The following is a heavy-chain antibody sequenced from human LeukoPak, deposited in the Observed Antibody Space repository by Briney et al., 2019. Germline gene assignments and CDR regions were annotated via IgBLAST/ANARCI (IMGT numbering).Heavy chain of an antibody. CDR3: AREGGESDDSIAAAGTDPLFDY. CDR1: GFTFSDYY. J-gene: IGHJ4*02. CDR2: ISSSSSYT. D-gene: IGHD6-13*01. Sequence: VGSLRLSSAASGFTFSDYYMSWIRQAPGGGLEWASYISSSSSYTNYADSVKGRFTISRDNAKNSLNLQMNSLRAKDTAVYYCAREGGESDDSIAAAGTDPLFDYWGQGTLVTVSS. V-gene: IGHV3-11*05.